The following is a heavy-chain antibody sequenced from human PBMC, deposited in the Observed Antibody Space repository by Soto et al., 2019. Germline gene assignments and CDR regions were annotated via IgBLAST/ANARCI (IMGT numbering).Heavy chain of an antibody. J-gene: IGHJ4*02. V-gene: IGHV3-21*01. CDR1: GFSFSRDR. CDR3: ARDPPTGTTLEWADS. Sequence: PGWYLRLSCEDSGFSFSRDRMGWVRQAPWKGLEWVSSISSSGSFKNYADSVKGRFTIPRDNAKNSLYLLLSGLKEEDTAVYYCARDPPTGTTLEWADSWGQGTLVTVSS. CDR2: ISSSGSFK. D-gene: IGHD1-7*01.